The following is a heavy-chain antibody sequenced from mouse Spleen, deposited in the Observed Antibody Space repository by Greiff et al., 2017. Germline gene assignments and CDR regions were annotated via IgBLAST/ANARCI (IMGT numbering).Heavy chain of an antibody. Sequence: EVKLVESGGGLVQPGGSMKLSCVASGFTFSNYWMNWVRQSPEKGLEWVAQIRLKSDNYATHYAESVKGRFTISRDDSKSSVYLQMNNLRAEDTGIYYCTGYDGSYDWFAYWGQGTLVTVSA. CDR1: GFTFSNYW. CDR3: TGYDGSYDWFAY. CDR2: IRLKSDNYAT. V-gene: IGHV6-3*01. D-gene: IGHD1-1*01. J-gene: IGHJ3*01.